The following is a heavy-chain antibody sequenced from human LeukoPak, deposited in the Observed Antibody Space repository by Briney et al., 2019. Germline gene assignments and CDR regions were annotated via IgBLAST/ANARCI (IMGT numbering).Heavy chain of an antibody. CDR1: GYTFTGYY. Sequence: GASVKVSCKASGYTFTGYYMHWVRQSPGQGLEWMGWINPNSGGTNYAQKFQGWVTMTRDTSISTAYMELSRLRSDDTAVYYCARDWYESGWYFPGYWGQGTLVTVSS. J-gene: IGHJ4*02. V-gene: IGHV1-2*04. D-gene: IGHD6-13*01. CDR2: INPNSGGT. CDR3: ARDWYESGWYFPGY.